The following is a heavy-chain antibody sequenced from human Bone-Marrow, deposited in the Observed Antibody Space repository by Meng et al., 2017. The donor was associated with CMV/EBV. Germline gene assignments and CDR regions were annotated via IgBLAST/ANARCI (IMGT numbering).Heavy chain of an antibody. V-gene: IGHV1-2*02. Sequence: ASVKVSCKASGGTFSSYAISRVRQAPGQGLEWMGWINPNSGGTNYAQKFQGRVTMTRDTSISTAYMELRRLRSDDTAVYYCARGSITMIVVGYGMDVWGQGTTVTVSS. CDR2: INPNSGGT. D-gene: IGHD3-22*01. CDR3: ARGSITMIVVGYGMDV. J-gene: IGHJ6*02. CDR1: GGTFSSYA.